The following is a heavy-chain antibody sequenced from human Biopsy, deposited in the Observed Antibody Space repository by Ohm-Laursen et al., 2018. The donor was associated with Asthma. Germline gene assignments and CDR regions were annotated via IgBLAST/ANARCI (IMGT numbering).Heavy chain of an antibody. CDR3: ARIPRRSGSYFVDY. V-gene: IGHV4-59*07. D-gene: IGHD3-22*01. CDR2: VYYSGST. Sequence: SDTLSLTWAVSGGSINNFYWSWIRQPPGKGLESIGHVYYSGSTNYNPSLKSRASFSRDTSKNQFSLRLSSVTAADTAMYYCARIPRRSGSYFVDYWGQGTLVTVSS. J-gene: IGHJ4*02. CDR1: GGSINNFY.